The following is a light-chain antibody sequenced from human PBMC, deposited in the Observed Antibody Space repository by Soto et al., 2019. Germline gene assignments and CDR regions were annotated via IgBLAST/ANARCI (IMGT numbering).Light chain of an antibody. Sequence: DLVLTQTPLSLPVTPGEPASISCRSSQSLLDSDDGNTYLDWYLQQPGQSPHLLSYTLCCRASGVPDRFSGSGSGTDFTLKISRVEAEDVGVYYCMQRIEFPYTFGQGTKLEIK. CDR2: TLC. CDR3: MQRIEFPYT. J-gene: IGKJ2*01. V-gene: IGKV2-40*01. CDR1: QSLLDSDDGNTY.